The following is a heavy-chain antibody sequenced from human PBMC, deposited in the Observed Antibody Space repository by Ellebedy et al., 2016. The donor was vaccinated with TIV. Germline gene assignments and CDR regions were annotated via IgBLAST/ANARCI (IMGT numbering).Heavy chain of an antibody. J-gene: IGHJ4*02. CDR1: GFTINNYA. V-gene: IGHV3-30*01. CDR3: VSDPCSSGLCAFDF. Sequence: GESLMISCAASGFTINNYAVHWVRQAPGKGLEWVAIISYDGSYKHYADSVKGRFTLSRDNSKNTLYLQMNSLRAEDTAVYYCVSDPCSSGLCAFDFWGQGTLVTVSS. D-gene: IGHD2-2*01. CDR2: ISYDGSYK.